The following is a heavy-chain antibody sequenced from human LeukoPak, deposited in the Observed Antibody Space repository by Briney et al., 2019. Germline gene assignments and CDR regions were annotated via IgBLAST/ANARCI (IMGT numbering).Heavy chain of an antibody. CDR2: IYYSGST. CDR3: ARTDHHYYYYMDV. V-gene: IGHV4-31*03. Sequence: PSETLSLTCTVSGGSISSGGYSWSWIRQHPGKGLEWIGYIYYSGSTYYNPSLKSRVTISVDTSKNQFSLKLSSVTAADTAVYYCARTDHHYYYYMDVWGKGTTVTVSS. CDR1: GGSISSGGYS. J-gene: IGHJ6*03.